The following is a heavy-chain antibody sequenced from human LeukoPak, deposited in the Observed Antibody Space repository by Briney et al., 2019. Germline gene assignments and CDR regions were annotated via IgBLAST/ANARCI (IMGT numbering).Heavy chain of an antibody. Sequence: SVKVSCKASGGTFSSYAISWVRQAPGQGLEWMGGIIPIFGTANYAQKFQGRVTITTDESTSTAYMELSSLRSEDTAVYYCARGRPGATAWYFDLWGRGTLVTVSS. V-gene: IGHV1-69*05. D-gene: IGHD7-27*01. CDR2: IIPIFGTA. CDR3: ARGRPGATAWYFDL. J-gene: IGHJ2*01. CDR1: GGTFSSYA.